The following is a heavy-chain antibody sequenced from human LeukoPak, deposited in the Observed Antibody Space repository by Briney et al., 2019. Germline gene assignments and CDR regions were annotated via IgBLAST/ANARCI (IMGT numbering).Heavy chain of an antibody. D-gene: IGHD2-15*01. CDR2: INHSGST. J-gene: IGHJ3*02. CDR1: GGSFSGYY. Sequence: SGTLSLTCAVYGGSFSGYYWSWIRQPPGKGLEWIGEINHSGSTNYNPSLKSRVTISVDTSKNQFSLKLSSVTAADTAVYYCARVRVVVAASDAFDIWGQGTMVTVSS. CDR3: ARVRVVVAASDAFDI. V-gene: IGHV4-34*01.